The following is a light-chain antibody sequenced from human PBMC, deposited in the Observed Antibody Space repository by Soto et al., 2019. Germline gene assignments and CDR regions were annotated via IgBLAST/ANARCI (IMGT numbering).Light chain of an antibody. Sequence: QSALTQPASVSGSPGQSITISCTGTSSDVGGYNYVSWYQQHPGKAPKLLIYEVTHRPSGVSSRVYGSRSGNTASLTISGLQAEDEADYYCKSRTTRNTLVFGGGTKVTVL. V-gene: IGLV2-14*01. CDR3: KSRTTRNTLV. CDR1: SSDVGGYNY. J-gene: IGLJ3*02. CDR2: EVT.